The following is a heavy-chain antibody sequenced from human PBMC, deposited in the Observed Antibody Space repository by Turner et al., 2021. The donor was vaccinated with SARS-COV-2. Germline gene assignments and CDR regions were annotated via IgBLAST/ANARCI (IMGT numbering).Heavy chain of an antibody. J-gene: IGHJ5*02. Sequence: QVQLVQSGAAVKKPGASVKASCKASGYTFTSYDFNWVRQATGQGLEWMGWMNPNSGNTGYAQKCQGRVTMTRNTSISTAYMELSSLRSEDTAVYYCARAAQLTVWFDPWGQGTLVTVSS. D-gene: IGHD3-9*01. CDR3: ARAAQLTVWFDP. V-gene: IGHV1-8*01. CDR2: MNPNSGNT. CDR1: GYTFTSYD.